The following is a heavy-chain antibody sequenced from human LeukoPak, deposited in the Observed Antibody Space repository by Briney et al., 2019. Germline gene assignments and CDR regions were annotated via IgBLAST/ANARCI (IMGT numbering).Heavy chain of an antibody. V-gene: IGHV3-23*01. CDR3: AKDYYGSGRSLGFDY. Sequence: PGGSLRLSCAASGFTFSSYAMSWVRQAPGKGLEWVSAISGSGGSTYYADSVKGRFTISRDNSKNTLYLQMNSLRAEDTAVYYCAKDYYGSGRSLGFDYWGQGTLVTASS. CDR2: ISGSGGST. CDR1: GFTFSSYA. J-gene: IGHJ4*02. D-gene: IGHD3-10*01.